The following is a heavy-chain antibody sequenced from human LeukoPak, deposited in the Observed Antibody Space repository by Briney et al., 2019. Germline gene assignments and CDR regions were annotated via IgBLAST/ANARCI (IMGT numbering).Heavy chain of an antibody. CDR1: DDSITMYY. J-gene: IGHJ6*03. D-gene: IGHD3-9*01. Sequence: SETLSPTCTVSDDSITMYYWTWIRQPPGKGLEWIGRIYSSRSIYNPSLKSRVTMSVDTSKNQFSLKLSSVTAADTAVYYCARDLQLRYFDWSAYYYYYYMDVWGKGTTVTISS. V-gene: IGHV4-4*07. CDR2: IYSSRSI. CDR3: ARDLQLRYFDWSAYYYYYYMDV.